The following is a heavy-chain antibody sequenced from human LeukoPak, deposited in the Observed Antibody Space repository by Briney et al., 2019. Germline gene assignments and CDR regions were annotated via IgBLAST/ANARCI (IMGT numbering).Heavy chain of an antibody. J-gene: IGHJ4*02. CDR2: ISSSSSTI. CDR3: ARDMGRYDIEGSDY. V-gene: IGHV3-48*01. CDR1: GFTFRSYS. D-gene: IGHD3-9*01. Sequence: GSPRLSCAASGFTFRSYSMNWVRQAPGKGLEGVSYISSSSSTIYYADSVKGRFTISRDNAKNSLYLQMNSLRAEDTAVYYCARDMGRYDIEGSDYWGQGTLVTVSS.